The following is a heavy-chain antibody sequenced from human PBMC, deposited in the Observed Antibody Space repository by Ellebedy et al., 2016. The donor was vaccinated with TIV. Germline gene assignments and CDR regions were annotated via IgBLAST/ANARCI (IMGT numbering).Heavy chain of an antibody. CDR1: GYTFTSYY. V-gene: IGHV1-46*04. Sequence: ASVKVSCKASGYTFTSYYMHWVRQAPGQGLEWMGIINPSGGSTSYAQKLQGRVTMTRDTSTSTVYMELSSLRSDDTAVYYCARDRWNILTGYSNDFWGQGTTVTVSS. CDR2: INPSGGST. J-gene: IGHJ6*02. CDR3: ARDRWNILTGYSNDF. D-gene: IGHD3-9*01.